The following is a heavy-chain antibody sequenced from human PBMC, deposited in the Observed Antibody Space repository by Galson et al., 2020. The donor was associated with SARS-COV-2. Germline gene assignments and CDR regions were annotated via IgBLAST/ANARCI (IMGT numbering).Heavy chain of an antibody. V-gene: IGHV1-46*01. CDR1: GYTFTTYY. CDR3: ARLWGIRGTYYDFFDY. J-gene: IGHJ4*02. CDR2: INPGGGST. Sequence: GESLKISCKASGYTFTTYYMHWVRQAPGQGLEWMGIINPGGGSTSYAQKFQGRVTMTSDTSTSTVYMELSSLRSEDTAMYYCARLWGIRGTYYDFFDYWGQGTLVTVSS. D-gene: IGHD3-3*01.